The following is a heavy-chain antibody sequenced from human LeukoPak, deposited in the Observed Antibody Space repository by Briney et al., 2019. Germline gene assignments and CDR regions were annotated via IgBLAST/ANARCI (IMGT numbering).Heavy chain of an antibody. CDR1: GLTFSSYA. Sequence: GGSLRLSCAASGLTFSSYAMSWIRQAPGKGLEWVSFISDGGRPLHYADSVKGRFTISRDNAKNSLYLQMNSLRDEDTAVYFCARRYCTPSSCYSDYWGQGALVTVSS. D-gene: IGHD2-8*01. CDR2: ISDGGRPL. CDR3: ARRYCTPSSCYSDY. V-gene: IGHV3-11*01. J-gene: IGHJ4*02.